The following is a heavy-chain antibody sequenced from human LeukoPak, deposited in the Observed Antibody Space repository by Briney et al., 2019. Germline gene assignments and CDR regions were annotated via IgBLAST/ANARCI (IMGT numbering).Heavy chain of an antibody. D-gene: IGHD3-10*01. V-gene: IGHV4-38-2*02. CDR3: ARYGSGSFY. CDR1: GYSISSGYY. Sequence: SETLSLSCTVSGYSISSGYYWGWIRQPPVKGLEWIGSINHSGSTYYNPSLKSRVTISVDTSKNQFSLKLSSVTAADTAVYYCARYGSGSFYWGQGTLVTVSS. CDR2: INHSGST. J-gene: IGHJ4*02.